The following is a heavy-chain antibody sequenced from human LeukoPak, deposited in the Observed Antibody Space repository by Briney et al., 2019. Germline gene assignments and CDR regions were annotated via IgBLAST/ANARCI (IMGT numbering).Heavy chain of an antibody. CDR3: ARGRHDITMIVVVMTSVSYYLDV. J-gene: IGHJ6*03. Sequence: ASETLSLTCAVYGGSFSGYHWTWIRQSPGKGLEWIGDINTSGSTYYNPSLKSRLTISVDTSKNQFSLKLRSVTAADTAVYYCARGRHDITMIVVVMTSVSYYLDVWGKGTTVTVS. D-gene: IGHD3-22*01. CDR2: INTSGST. V-gene: IGHV4-34*01. CDR1: GGSFSGYH.